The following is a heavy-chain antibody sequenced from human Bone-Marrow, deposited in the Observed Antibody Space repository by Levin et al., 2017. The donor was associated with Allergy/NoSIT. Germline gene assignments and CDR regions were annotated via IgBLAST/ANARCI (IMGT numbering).Heavy chain of an antibody. CDR3: ARRRIEWGGEWDLKSLGGRAFDP. CDR1: GGSFSGYY. V-gene: IGHV4-34*01. J-gene: IGHJ5*02. Sequence: SETLSLTCAVYGGSFSGYYWSWIRQPPGKGLEWIGEINHSGSTNYNPSFKSRVTISFDTSKNQCFLMLSSVTAADTAGYYCARRRIEWGGEWDLKSLGGRAFDPWGQGTLVTVSS. CDR2: INHSGST. D-gene: IGHD1-26*01.